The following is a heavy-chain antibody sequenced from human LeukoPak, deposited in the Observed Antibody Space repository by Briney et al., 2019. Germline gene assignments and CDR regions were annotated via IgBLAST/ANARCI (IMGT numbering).Heavy chain of an antibody. CDR1: GYTFTGYY. CDR2: INPNSGGT. Sequence: ASVKVSCKASGYTFTGYYMHWVRQAPGQGLEWMGRINPNSGGTNYARKFQGRVTMTRDTSISTAYMELSRLRSDDTAVYYCARGDLLSYYDFWSGYYGGFGMDVWGQGTTVTVSS. CDR3: ARGDLLSYYDFWSGYYGGFGMDV. J-gene: IGHJ6*02. V-gene: IGHV1-2*06. D-gene: IGHD3-3*01.